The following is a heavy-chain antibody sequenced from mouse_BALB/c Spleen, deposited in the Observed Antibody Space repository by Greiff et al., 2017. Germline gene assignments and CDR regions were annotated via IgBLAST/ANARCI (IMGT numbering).Heavy chain of an antibody. D-gene: IGHD2-4*01. J-gene: IGHJ3*01. CDR2: INPSNGRT. CDR3: ARYDYAWFAY. Sequence: QVQLQQPGAELVKPGASVKLSCKASGYTFTSYWMHWVKQRPGQGLEWIGEINPSNGRTNYNEKFKSKATLTVDKSSSTAYMQLSSLTSEDSAVYYCARYDYAWFAYWGQGTLVTVSA. CDR1: GYTFTSYW. V-gene: IGHV1S81*02.